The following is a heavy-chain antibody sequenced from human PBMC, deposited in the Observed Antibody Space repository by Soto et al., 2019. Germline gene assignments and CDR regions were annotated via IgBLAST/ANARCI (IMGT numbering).Heavy chain of an antibody. CDR2: ISGSGGST. CDR1: GFTVSSYA. CDR3: AKAVWCSGGSYYED. J-gene: IGHJ4*02. D-gene: IGHD2-15*01. V-gene: IGHV3-23*01. Sequence: EVQLLESGGGLVQPGGSLRLSCAASGFTVSSYAMSWVRQAPGKGLEWVSAISGSGGSTYYADSVKGRFTISRDNSKNTLYLQMNSLRAEDTALYYCAKAVWCSGGSYYEDWGQGTLVTVSS.